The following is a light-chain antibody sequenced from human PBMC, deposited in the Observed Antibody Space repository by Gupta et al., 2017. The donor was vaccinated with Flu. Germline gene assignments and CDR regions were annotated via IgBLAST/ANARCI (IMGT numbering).Light chain of an antibody. V-gene: IGKV1-39*01. CDR2: AAS. Sequence: DIQMTQSPSSLSASVGDRVAITCRASQTISSHLNWYQQKPGKAPKLLIYAASSLQSGVPSRFSGSGSGTDLTLTITSLQPDDFATYFCQQSFTTPLTFGPGTKVDIK. J-gene: IGKJ3*01. CDR3: QQSFTTPLT. CDR1: QTISSH.